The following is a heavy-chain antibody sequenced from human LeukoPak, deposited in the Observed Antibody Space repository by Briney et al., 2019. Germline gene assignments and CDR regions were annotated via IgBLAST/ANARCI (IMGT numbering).Heavy chain of an antibody. CDR3: VADNNWNYVVDY. CDR2: IYYSGST. CDR1: GGSISSSSYY. D-gene: IGHD1-7*01. Sequence: SETLSLTCTVSGGSISSSSYYWGWIRQPPGKGLEWIGSIYYSGSTYYNPSLKSRVTISVDTSKNQFSLKLSSVTAADTAVYYCVADNNWNYVVDYWGQGTLVTVSS. V-gene: IGHV4-39*01. J-gene: IGHJ4*02.